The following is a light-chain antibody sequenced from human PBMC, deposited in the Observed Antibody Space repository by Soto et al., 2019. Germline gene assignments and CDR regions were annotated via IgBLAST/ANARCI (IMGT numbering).Light chain of an antibody. J-gene: IGKJ1*01. CDR1: QSISSY. CDR3: QQSYSTPSWT. Sequence: EIQMTRSPSSLSASVGDRVTITCRASQSISSYLNWYQQKPGKAPKLLIYAASSLQSGVPSRFSGSGSGTDFTLTISSLQPEDFATYYCQQSYSTPSWTFGQGNEV. CDR2: AAS. V-gene: IGKV1-39*01.